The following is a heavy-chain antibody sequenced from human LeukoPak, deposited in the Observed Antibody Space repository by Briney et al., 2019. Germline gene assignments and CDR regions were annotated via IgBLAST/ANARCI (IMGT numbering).Heavy chain of an antibody. CDR1: GYTLTELS. CDR3: ATTARSGGAFDI. Sequence: ASVTVSCKVSGYTLTELSMHWVRQAPGKGLEWMGGFDPEDGETIYAQKFQGRVTMTEDTSTDTAYMELSSLRSEDTAVYYCATTARSGGAFDIWGQGTMVTVSS. V-gene: IGHV1-24*01. D-gene: IGHD3-10*01. J-gene: IGHJ3*02. CDR2: FDPEDGET.